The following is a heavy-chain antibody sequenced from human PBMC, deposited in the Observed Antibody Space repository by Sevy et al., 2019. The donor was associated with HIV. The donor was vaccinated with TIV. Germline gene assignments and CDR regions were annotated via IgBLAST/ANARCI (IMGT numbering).Heavy chain of an antibody. D-gene: IGHD2-15*01. CDR3: AFGGGLHV. Sequence: GGSLRLSCAASGFTFSSNELNWVRQAPGKGLEWVSYISSSGGTIYYADSVEGRFTISRDNAKNSLFLQMNNLRAEDTAIYYCAFGGGLHVWRQGTMVTVSS. V-gene: IGHV3-48*03. CDR1: GFTFSSNE. CDR2: ISSSGGTI. J-gene: IGHJ6*02.